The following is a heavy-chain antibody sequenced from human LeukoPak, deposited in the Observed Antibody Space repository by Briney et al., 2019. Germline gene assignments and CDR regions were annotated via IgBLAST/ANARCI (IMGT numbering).Heavy chain of an antibody. D-gene: IGHD5-18*01. Sequence: GGSLRLSCAASGFTFSRYWMSWVRQAPGKGLGWVANIKQDGSEKYYVDSVKGRFTISRDNAKDSLYLRMNSLRAEDTAVYYCARVETAMDAYFDYWGQGTLVTGSS. CDR3: ARVETAMDAYFDY. CDR1: GFTFSRYW. CDR2: IKQDGSEK. V-gene: IGHV3-7*04. J-gene: IGHJ4*02.